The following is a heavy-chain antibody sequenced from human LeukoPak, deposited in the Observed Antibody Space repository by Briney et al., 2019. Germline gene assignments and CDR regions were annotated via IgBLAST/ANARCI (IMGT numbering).Heavy chain of an antibody. CDR3: AREDCSGGSCRGYFDY. CDR2: IYYSGST. CDR1: GGSISSYY. Sequence: SETLSLTCTVSGGSISSYYWSWIRQPPGKGLEWIGYIYYSGSTNYNPSLKSRVTISVDTSKNQFSLKLSSVTAADTAVYYCAREDCSGGSCRGYFDYWGQGTLVTVSS. J-gene: IGHJ4*02. D-gene: IGHD2-15*01. V-gene: IGHV4-59*01.